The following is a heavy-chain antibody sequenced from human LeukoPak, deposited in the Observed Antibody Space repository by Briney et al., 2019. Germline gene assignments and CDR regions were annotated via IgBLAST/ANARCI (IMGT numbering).Heavy chain of an antibody. CDR2: INHSGST. V-gene: IGHV4-34*01. CDR1: GGSFSGYY. J-gene: IGHJ6*02. Sequence: SETLSLTCAVYGGSFSGYYWSWIRQPPGKGLEWIGEINHSGSTNYNPSLKSRVTISVDTSKNQFSLKLSSVTAADTAVYYRARGPRVRCSSTSCYPYYYYGMDVWGQGTTVTVSS. CDR3: ARGPRVRCSSTSCYPYYYYGMDV. D-gene: IGHD2-2*01.